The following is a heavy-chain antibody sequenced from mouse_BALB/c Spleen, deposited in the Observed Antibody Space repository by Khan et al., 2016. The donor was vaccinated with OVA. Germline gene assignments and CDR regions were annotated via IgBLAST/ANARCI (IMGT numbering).Heavy chain of an antibody. CDR3: ARQGAATGGFYYAMDY. CDR1: GFPFSSYG. V-gene: IGHV5-6*01. Sequence: EVALVESGGDLVKPGGSLKLSCAASGFPFSSYGMSWVRQTPDKRLEWVATISSGGSYTYYPDSVKGRFTISRDNAKNTLYLQMSSRKSEDTAMYYCARQGAATGGFYYAMDYWGQGTSVTVSS. CDR2: ISSGGSYT. D-gene: IGHD1-2*01. J-gene: IGHJ4*01.